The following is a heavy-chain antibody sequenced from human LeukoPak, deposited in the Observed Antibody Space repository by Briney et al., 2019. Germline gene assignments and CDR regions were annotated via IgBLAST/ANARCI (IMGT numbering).Heavy chain of an antibody. V-gene: IGHV3-74*01. Sequence: PGGSLRLSCAASGFTFSSYWMHWVRQAPGEWLVCVSRINSDGTSTTYADSVKGRFTISRDNARNTLYMQMNSLRAEDTAVYYCARATLDIVGATRTFDYWGQGTLVTVSS. CDR2: INSDGTST. J-gene: IGHJ4*02. D-gene: IGHD2-2*03. CDR3: ARATLDIVGATRTFDY. CDR1: GFTFSSYW.